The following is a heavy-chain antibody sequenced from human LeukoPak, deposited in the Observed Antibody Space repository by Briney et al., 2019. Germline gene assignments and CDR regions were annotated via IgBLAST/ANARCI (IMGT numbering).Heavy chain of an antibody. V-gene: IGHV4-4*02. CDR2: IYHSGST. Sequence: PSGTLSLTCTVSGGSISSSNWWSWVRQPPGKGLEWIGEIYHSGSTNYNPSLKSRVTISVDKSKNQFSLKLNSVTAADTAVYYCARGPAYYDFWSGYYLDYWGQGTLVTVSS. CDR1: GGSISSSNW. CDR3: ARGPAYYDFWSGYYLDY. D-gene: IGHD3-3*01. J-gene: IGHJ4*02.